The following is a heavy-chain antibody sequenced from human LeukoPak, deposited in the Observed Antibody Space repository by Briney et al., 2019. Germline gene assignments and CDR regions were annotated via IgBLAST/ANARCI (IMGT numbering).Heavy chain of an antibody. CDR2: IIPIFGTA. CDR3: AQTNRPPDGYSTGY. Sequence: ASVEVSYKASGGTFSSYAISWVRQAPGQGLEWMGGIIPIFGTANYAQKFQGRVTITADESTSTAYMELSSLRSEDTAVYYCAQTNRPPDGYSTGYWGQGTLVTVSS. D-gene: IGHD5-24*01. J-gene: IGHJ4*02. CDR1: GGTFSSYA. V-gene: IGHV1-69*13.